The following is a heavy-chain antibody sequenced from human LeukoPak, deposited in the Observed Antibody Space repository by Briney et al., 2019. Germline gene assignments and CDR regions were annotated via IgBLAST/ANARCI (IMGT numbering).Heavy chain of an antibody. CDR2: ISWNRGSI. CDR1: GFTFDDYA. J-gene: IGHJ4*02. D-gene: IGHD2-2*01. CDR3: AKSGDCSSTSCYLPFDY. V-gene: IGHV3-9*01. Sequence: PGRSLRLSCAASGFTFDDYAMHWVRQAPGKGLEWVSGISWNRGSIGYADSVKGRFTISRDNAKNSLYLQMNSLRAEDTAVYYCAKSGDCSSTSCYLPFDYWGQGTLVTVSS.